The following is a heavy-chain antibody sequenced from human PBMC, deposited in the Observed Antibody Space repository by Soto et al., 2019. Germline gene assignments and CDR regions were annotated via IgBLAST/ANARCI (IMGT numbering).Heavy chain of an antibody. CDR2: IYYDGRT. Sequence: QLHLQESGPGLVKPSQTLSLTCTVSGGSISSHSNYWSWIRQHPGKGLEWIGYIYYDGRTYFNPSLQSRLSMSVDTSENQFSLKLSSLTVADTAVYFCARGNPIFDSSGLAFDYWGPGTLVTVSS. CDR3: ARGNPIFDSSGLAFDY. V-gene: IGHV4-31*03. J-gene: IGHJ4*02. CDR1: GGSISSHSNY. D-gene: IGHD3-22*01.